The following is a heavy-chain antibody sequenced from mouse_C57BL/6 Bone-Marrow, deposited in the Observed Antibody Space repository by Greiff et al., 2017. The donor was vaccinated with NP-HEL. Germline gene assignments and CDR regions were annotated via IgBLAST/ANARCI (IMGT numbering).Heavy chain of an antibody. Sequence: VQLQQSGAELARPGASVKLSCKASGYTFTSYGISWVKQRPGQGLEWIGEIYPRSGNTYYNEKFKGKATLTADKSSSTAYMELRSLTSEDSAVYFCARRWLLRRAYYAMDYWGQGTSVTVSS. V-gene: IGHV1-81*01. D-gene: IGHD2-3*01. CDR3: ARRWLLRRAYYAMDY. J-gene: IGHJ4*01. CDR2: IYPRSGNT. CDR1: GYTFTSYG.